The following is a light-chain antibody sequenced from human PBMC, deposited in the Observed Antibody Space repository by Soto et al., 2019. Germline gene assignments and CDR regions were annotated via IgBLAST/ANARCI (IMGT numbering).Light chain of an antibody. CDR3: QQYNSYFGPT. CDR1: QSIDSW. Sequence: IQMTQSPSTLSASVGDRVTITCRASQSIDSWLAWYQQKPGKAPKLLIYDASSLDSAVPSRFSGSGSGTEFTLTISSLQPDDFPTYYCQQYNSYFGPTVRLGTTVDSK. CDR2: DAS. V-gene: IGKV1-5*01. J-gene: IGKJ1*01.